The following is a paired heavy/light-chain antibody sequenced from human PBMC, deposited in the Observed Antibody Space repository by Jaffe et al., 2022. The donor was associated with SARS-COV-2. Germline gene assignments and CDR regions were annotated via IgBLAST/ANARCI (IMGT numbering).Heavy chain of an antibody. CDR3: ARVTSYYDILTGYVGTGAFDI. J-gene: IGHJ3*02. V-gene: IGHV4-61*02. CDR2: IYTSGST. D-gene: IGHD3-9*01. CDR1: GGSISSGSYY. Sequence: QVQLQESGPGLVKPSQTLSLTCTVSGGSISSGSYYWSWIRQPAGKGLEWIGRIYTSGSTNYNPSLKSRVTISVDTSKNQFSLKLSSVTAADTAVYYCARVTSYYDILTGYVGTGAFDIWGQGTMVTVSS.
Light chain of an antibody. Sequence: QSALTQPASVSGSPGQSITISCTGTSSDVGSYNLVSWYQQHPGKAPKLMIYEGSKRPSGVSNRFSGSKSGNTASLTISGLQAEDEADYYCCSYAGSSTYVVFGGGTKLTVL. V-gene: IGLV2-23*01. CDR2: EGS. CDR1: SSDVGSYNL. CDR3: CSYAGSSTYVV. J-gene: IGLJ2*01.